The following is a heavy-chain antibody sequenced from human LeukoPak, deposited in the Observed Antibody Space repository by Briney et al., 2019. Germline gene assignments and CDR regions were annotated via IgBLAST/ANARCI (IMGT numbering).Heavy chain of an antibody. CDR1: GFTFDDYA. CDR2: ISWNSGSI. D-gene: IGHD5-18*01. CDR3: ARGYSYGYSY. Sequence: GGSLRLSCAASGFTFDDYAMHWVRQAPGKGLEWVSGISWNSGSIGYADSVKGRFTISRDNAKNSLYLQMNSLRAEDTAVYYRARGYSYGYSYWGQGTLVTVSS. J-gene: IGHJ4*02. V-gene: IGHV3-9*01.